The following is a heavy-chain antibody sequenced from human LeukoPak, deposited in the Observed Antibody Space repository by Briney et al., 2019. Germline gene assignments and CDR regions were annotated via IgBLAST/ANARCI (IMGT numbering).Heavy chain of an antibody. V-gene: IGHV3-7*01. Sequence: GGSLRLSCAAAGFRFSNYWMTWVRQAPEKGLEWWARIKTDGSETYYVDSVKGRFTISRDNAKSSLYLQMNSLRVGDTAVYHCVRFGPDHDMGLWGQGTTVTVS. CDR2: IKTDGSET. J-gene: IGHJ6*02. CDR3: VRFGPDHDMGL. D-gene: IGHD3-16*01. CDR1: GFRFSNYW.